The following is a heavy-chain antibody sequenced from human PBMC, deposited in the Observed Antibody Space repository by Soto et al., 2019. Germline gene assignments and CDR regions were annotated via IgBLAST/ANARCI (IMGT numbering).Heavy chain of an antibody. J-gene: IGHJ2*01. CDR3: ARVGQDGDSYWSFDL. CDR2: LNSDGSST. V-gene: IGHV3-74*01. D-gene: IGHD4-17*01. Sequence: EVQLVESGGGLVQPGGSLRLSCEASGFTFSSYWMHWVRQAPGKGLVWVSRLNSDGSSTSDADSVKGRFTISRDNAKNTLYLQMNSLRAEDTAVYYCARVGQDGDSYWSFDLWGRGTLVTVSS. CDR1: GFTFSSYW.